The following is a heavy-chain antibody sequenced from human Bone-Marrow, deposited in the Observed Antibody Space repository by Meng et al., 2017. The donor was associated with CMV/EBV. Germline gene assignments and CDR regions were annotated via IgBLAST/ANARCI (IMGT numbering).Heavy chain of an antibody. V-gene: IGHV3-30*18. CDR3: AKGGDCSGGSCYYGTHNWFDP. J-gene: IGHJ5*02. CDR2: ISYDGSNK. CDR1: SYG. Sequence: SYGRHWVRQAPGKGLEWVAVISYDGSNKYYADSVKGRFTISRDNSKNTLYLQMNSLRAEDTAVYYCAKGGDCSGGSCYYGTHNWFDPWGQGTLVTVSS. D-gene: IGHD2-15*01.